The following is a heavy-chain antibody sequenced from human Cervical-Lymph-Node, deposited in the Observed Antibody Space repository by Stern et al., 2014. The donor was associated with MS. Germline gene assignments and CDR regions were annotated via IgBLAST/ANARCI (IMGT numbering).Heavy chain of an antibody. CDR1: GFTFSTYA. CDR2: VSYDGTQR. CDR3: ARGGRGVGLEY. Sequence: VQLVESGGGVVPLGRSLSLSCVASGFTFSTYAMHWVRQAPGKGLEWVAFVSYDGTQRNSTDSVKARFTISRDNSKNTLYLHMNSLRDEDTAVYFCARGGRGVGLEYWGQGALVTVSS. V-gene: IGHV3-30-3*01. J-gene: IGHJ4*02. D-gene: IGHD3-10*01.